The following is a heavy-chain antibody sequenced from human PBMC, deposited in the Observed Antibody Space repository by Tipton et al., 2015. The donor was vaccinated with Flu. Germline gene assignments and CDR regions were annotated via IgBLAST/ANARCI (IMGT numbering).Heavy chain of an antibody. CDR3: ARRKGVVYGSSDYKGYFFDY. CDR2: VYWDEDK. V-gene: IGHV2-5*02. CDR1: GFSITTSGVG. Sequence: LVKPTQTLTLTCSLSGFSITTSGVGVGWVRQPPGKALEWLAAVYWDEDKRYSPSLKNRLTITKDTSKNQVILTMTDMDVVDTGTYYCARRKGVVYGSSDYKGYFFDYWGQGALVTVSS. D-gene: IGHD3-22*01. J-gene: IGHJ4*02.